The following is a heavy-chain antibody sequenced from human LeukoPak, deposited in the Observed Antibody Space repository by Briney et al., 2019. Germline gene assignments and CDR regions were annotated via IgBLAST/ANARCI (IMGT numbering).Heavy chain of an antibody. CDR3: AKSRGSGSSMPRGVNFDY. V-gene: IGHV3-21*04. Sequence: GGSLRLSCAASGITFSSYSMNWVRQAPGKGLEWVSSISRSSSYIYYADSVKGRFTISRDNSKNTLFLQMSSLRAEDTAVYYCAKSRGSGSSMPRGVNFDYWGQATLVTVSS. CDR2: ISRSSSYI. D-gene: IGHD3-10*01. J-gene: IGHJ4*02. CDR1: GITFSSYS.